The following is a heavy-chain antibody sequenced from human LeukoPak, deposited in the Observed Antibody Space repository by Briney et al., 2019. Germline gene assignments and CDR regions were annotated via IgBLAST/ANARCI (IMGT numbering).Heavy chain of an antibody. D-gene: IGHD3-10*01. CDR2: INPSGGST. J-gene: IGHJ4*02. CDR1: GYTFTSYY. CDR3: ARGPSKTGY. Sequence: ASVKVSCKASGYTFTSYYMHWVRQAPGQGLEWMGIINPSGGSTSYAQKFQGRVTMTRDTSISTAYMELSRLRSDDTAVYYCARGPSKTGYWGQGTLVTVSS. V-gene: IGHV1-46*01.